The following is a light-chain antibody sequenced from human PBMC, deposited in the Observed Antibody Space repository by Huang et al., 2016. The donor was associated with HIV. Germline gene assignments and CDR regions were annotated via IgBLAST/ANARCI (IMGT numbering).Light chain of an antibody. Sequence: EIVLTQSPGTLSLYPGERATLSCRASQSVSNNYVAWYQQKPGQAPRLLIYGASSRATGIPDRFSGSGSGTGFNLTISRLEPEDFAVYFCQQYGTLLTFGGGTKVEI. V-gene: IGKV3-20*01. J-gene: IGKJ4*01. CDR3: QQYGTLLT. CDR2: GAS. CDR1: QSVSNNY.